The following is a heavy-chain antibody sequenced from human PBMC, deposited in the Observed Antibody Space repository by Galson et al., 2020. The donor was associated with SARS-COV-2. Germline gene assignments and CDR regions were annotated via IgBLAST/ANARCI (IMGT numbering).Heavy chain of an antibody. J-gene: IGHJ3*02. CDR2: LFYTGST. V-gene: IGHV4-31*03. CDR3: ARAPGSYSPHAFDI. D-gene: IGHD3-10*01. Sequence: ASETLSLTCTVSGASLSSAGYSWNWPRQHPGTGLAWIGSLFYTGSTYYSPSLNSRVTTSVDMSKNQFSLKLSSVTAADTAVYYCARAPGSYSPHAFDIWGQGTMVTVSS. CDR1: GASLSSAGYS.